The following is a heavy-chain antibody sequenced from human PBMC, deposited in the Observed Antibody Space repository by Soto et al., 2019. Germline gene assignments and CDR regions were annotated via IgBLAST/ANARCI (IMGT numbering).Heavy chain of an antibody. CDR2: TYYRSKWYN. CDR1: GDSVSSDSVA. Sequence: PSQTLSLTCAISGDSVSSDSVAWNWIRQSPSRGLEWLGRTYYRSKWYNDYAVSVKSRITINSDTSKNQFSLHLNSVTPEDTAVYYCARDQTYNNWPKWFDPWGQGTLVTGSS. V-gene: IGHV6-1*01. J-gene: IGHJ5*02. CDR3: ARDQTYNNWPKWFDP. D-gene: IGHD1-1*01.